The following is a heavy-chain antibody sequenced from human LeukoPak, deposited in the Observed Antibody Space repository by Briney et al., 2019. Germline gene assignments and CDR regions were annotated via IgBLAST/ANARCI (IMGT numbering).Heavy chain of an antibody. CDR3: ARHPGGGSSYYFDR. CDR2: LNSGGTTT. D-gene: IGHD2-8*02. CDR1: GFTLSTHW. Sequence: GGSLRLSCAASGFTLSTHWMLWLRQSPGKGLEWVSRLNSGGTTTIYADSVKGRFTISRDSAKNTLYLQMYRLRAGVTAVYYCARHPGGGSSYYFDRWGQGTLVTVSS. V-gene: IGHV3-74*01. J-gene: IGHJ4*02.